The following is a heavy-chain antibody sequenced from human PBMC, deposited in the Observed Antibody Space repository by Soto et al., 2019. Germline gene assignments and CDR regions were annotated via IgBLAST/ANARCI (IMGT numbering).Heavy chain of an antibody. Sequence: QVQLVESGGGVVQPGRSLRLSCAASGFTFSSYAMHWVRQAPGKGLEWVAVISYDGSNKYYADSVKGRFTISRDNSKNTLYLQRNSLRAEDTAVYYCARDYTASRVPAVENWFDPWGQGTLVTVSS. CDR3: ARDYTASRVPAVENWFDP. V-gene: IGHV3-30-3*01. CDR2: ISYDGSNK. CDR1: GFTFSSYA. J-gene: IGHJ5*02. D-gene: IGHD2-2*01.